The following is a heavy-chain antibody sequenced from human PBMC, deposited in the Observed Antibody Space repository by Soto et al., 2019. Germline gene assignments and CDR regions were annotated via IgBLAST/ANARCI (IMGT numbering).Heavy chain of an antibody. D-gene: IGHD2-15*01. CDR3: ATYIVPGGNDAFDI. Sequence: ASVKVSCKASGYTFTSYGISWVRQAPGQGLEWMGMISASNGNTNYAQKFQGRVTMTRDTSTSTVYMELSSLRSEDTAVYYCATYIVPGGNDAFDIWGQGTMVTVSS. CDR1: GYTFTSYG. V-gene: IGHV1-18*01. CDR2: ISASNGNT. J-gene: IGHJ3*02.